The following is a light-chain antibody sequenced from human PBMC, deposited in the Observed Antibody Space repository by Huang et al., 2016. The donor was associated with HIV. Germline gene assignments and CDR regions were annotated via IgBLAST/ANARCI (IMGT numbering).Light chain of an antibody. J-gene: IGKJ4*01. CDR3: QQRSNWPPHT. Sequence: EIVLTQSPATLALSPGERATLSSRASQRVNSCLAWYQHKPGQAPRLLIYDASNRATGIPARFSGSGSGTDFTLTISSLEPEDFAVYYCQQRSNWPPHTFGGGTKVEIK. CDR2: DAS. V-gene: IGKV3-11*01. CDR1: QRVNSC.